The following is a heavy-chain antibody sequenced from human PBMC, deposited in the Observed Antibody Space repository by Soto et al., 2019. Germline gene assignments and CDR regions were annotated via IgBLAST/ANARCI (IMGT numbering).Heavy chain of an antibody. CDR2: ISYDGSNK. CDR1: GFTFSSYA. Sequence: QVQLVESGGGVVQPGRSLRLSCAASGFTFSSYAMHWVRQAPGKGLEWVAVISYDGSNKYYADSVKGRFTISRDNSQNTLYLQMNSLRAEDTAVYYCARDGGSAVGYAFDIWGQGTMVTVSS. V-gene: IGHV3-30-3*01. D-gene: IGHD1-26*01. CDR3: ARDGGSAVGYAFDI. J-gene: IGHJ3*02.